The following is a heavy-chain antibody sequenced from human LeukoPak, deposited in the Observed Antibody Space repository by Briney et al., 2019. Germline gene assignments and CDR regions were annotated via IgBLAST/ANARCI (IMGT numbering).Heavy chain of an antibody. CDR3: ARDSMVRGTFDY. CDR2: IRSGGNT. V-gene: IGHV3-21*01. Sequence: PGGSPRLSCAASGFTFRNYGMTWVRQAPGEGLVWVSTIRSGGNTFYADSVKGRFTISRDNAKNSLYLQMNSLRDEDTAVYYCARDSMVRGTFDYWGQGTLVTVSS. J-gene: IGHJ4*02. D-gene: IGHD3-10*01. CDR1: GFTFRNYG.